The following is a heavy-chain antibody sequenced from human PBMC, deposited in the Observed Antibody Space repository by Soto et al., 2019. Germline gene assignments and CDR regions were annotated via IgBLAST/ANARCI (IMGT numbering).Heavy chain of an antibody. CDR3: VDVFTGSTFGY. CDR2: INHSGST. CDR1: GESISGYH. D-gene: IGHD3-9*01. J-gene: IGHJ4*02. Sequence: SETLSLTCAVYGESISGYHWSWIRQPPGKGLEWIGEINHSGSTNYKPSLKSRVTISVDTSKNQFSLKLRSVTAADTAVYYCVDVFTGSTFGYWGQGTLVTVSS. V-gene: IGHV4-34*01.